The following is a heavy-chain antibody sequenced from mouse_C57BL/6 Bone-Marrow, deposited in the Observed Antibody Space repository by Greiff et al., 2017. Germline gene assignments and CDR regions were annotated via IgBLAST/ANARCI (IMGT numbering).Heavy chain of an antibody. V-gene: IGHV14-3*01. CDR2: IVHANGNT. J-gene: IGHJ2*01. D-gene: IGHD2-1*01. CDR3: AGYGNEDFDY. CDR1: GFNIKNTY. Sequence: EVQLQQSVAELVRPGASVKLSCTASGFNIKNTYMHCVKQRPEQGLEWFGRIVHANGNTKYAPKFQGKATITADTSSNTAYLQLSSLTSEDTAIYYCAGYGNEDFDYWGQGTTLTVSS.